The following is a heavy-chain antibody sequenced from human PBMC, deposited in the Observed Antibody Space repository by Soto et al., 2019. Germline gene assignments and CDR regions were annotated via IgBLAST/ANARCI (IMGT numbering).Heavy chain of an antibody. CDR1: GFTFSSYG. V-gene: IGHV3-30*18. CDR3: AKLGFGY. D-gene: IGHD3-16*01. J-gene: IGHJ4*02. CDR2: ISYDGSNK. Sequence: GGSLRLSCAASGFTFSSYGMHWVRQAPGKGLEWVAVISYDGSNKYYADSVKGRFTISRDNSKNTLYLQMNSLRAEDTAVYYCAKLGFGYWGQGTLVTVSS.